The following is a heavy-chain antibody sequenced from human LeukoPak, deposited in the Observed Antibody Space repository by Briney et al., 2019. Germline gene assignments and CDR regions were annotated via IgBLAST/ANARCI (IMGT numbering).Heavy chain of an antibody. Sequence: ASVKVSCKASGYTFTGYYMHWVRQAPGQGLGWMGWINPNSGGTNYAQKFQGRVTMTRDTSISTAYMELSRLRSDDTAVYYCARDSWDGEMATILGYWGKGTLVTVSS. J-gene: IGHJ4*02. CDR1: GYTFTGYY. D-gene: IGHD5-24*01. V-gene: IGHV1-2*02. CDR2: INPNSGGT. CDR3: ARDSWDGEMATILGY.